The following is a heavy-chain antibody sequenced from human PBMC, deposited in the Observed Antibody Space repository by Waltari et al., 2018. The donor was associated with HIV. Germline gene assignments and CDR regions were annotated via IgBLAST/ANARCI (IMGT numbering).Heavy chain of an antibody. V-gene: IGHV3-7*01. CDR3: ARGTPLYGLDV. D-gene: IGHD2-15*01. CDR1: GFPFSNTW. Sequence: EVILVESGGGLAQPGGSLRLSCAASGFPFSNTWMSWVRQAPGKGLELVANIKDDGTEAYYLDSVKGRFTISRDNAKDSLSLQMNSLRAEDTAVYYCARGTPLYGLDVWGQGTTVTASS. J-gene: IGHJ6*02. CDR2: IKDDGTEA.